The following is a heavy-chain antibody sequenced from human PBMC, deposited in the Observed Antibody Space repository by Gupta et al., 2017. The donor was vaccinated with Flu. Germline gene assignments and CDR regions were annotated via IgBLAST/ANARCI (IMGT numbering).Heavy chain of an antibody. Sequence: QVQLQESGPGLVKPSQTLSLTCTVSCGSILSGSYYWSWIRQPAGKGLEWSGRIYTSGGTNYNPSLKGRVTISVDTSKNQFSLKLSSVTAADTAAYYCAREGEEWLQLGGYFDYWGQGTLVTVSS. CDR2: IYTSGGT. D-gene: IGHD5-12*01. J-gene: IGHJ4*02. CDR1: CGSILSGSYY. V-gene: IGHV4-61*02. CDR3: AREGEEWLQLGGYFDY.